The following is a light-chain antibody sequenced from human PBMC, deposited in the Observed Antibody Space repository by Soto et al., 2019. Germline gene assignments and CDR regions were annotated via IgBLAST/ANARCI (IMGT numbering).Light chain of an antibody. CDR3: QQYGSSPVT. Sequence: NVLTQSAGTLSLSPGERATFSCRASQSVSSSYLAWYQQKPGQAPRLLIYGASSRATGIPDRFSGSGSGTDFTLTISRLEPEDFAVYYCQQYGSSPVTFGQGTKV. V-gene: IGKV3-20*01. CDR1: QSVSSSY. J-gene: IGKJ1*01. CDR2: GAS.